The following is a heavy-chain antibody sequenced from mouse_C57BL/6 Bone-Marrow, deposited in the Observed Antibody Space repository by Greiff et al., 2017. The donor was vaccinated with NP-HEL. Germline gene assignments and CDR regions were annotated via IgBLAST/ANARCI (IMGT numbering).Heavy chain of an antibody. D-gene: IGHD2-13*01. J-gene: IGHJ2*01. CDR1: GYSITSGYY. Sequence: EVQLQESGPGLVKPSQSLSLTCSVTGYSITSGYYWNWLRQFPGNKLEWMGYISYDGSNNYNPSLKNRISITRDTSKNQFFLKLNSVTTEDTATYYCARDDYYYFDYWGQGTTLTVSS. CDR3: ARDDYYYFDY. V-gene: IGHV3-6*01. CDR2: ISYDGSN.